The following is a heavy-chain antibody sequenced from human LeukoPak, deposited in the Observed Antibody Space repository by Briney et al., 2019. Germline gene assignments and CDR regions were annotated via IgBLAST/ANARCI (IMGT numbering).Heavy chain of an antibody. J-gene: IGHJ4*02. D-gene: IGHD6-19*01. CDR2: IFGSGGSA. Sequence: PGGSLRPSCAASGFTFNSYAMYWVRQAPGKGLEWVSGIFGSGGSAHYADSVKGRFTISRDNSKSTVYLQMDSLRVEDTAVYYCGKTTTGYSSGRYPGWPVDYWGQGTLVTVSS. CDR3: GKTTTGYSSGRYPGWPVDY. V-gene: IGHV3-23*01. CDR1: GFTFNSYA.